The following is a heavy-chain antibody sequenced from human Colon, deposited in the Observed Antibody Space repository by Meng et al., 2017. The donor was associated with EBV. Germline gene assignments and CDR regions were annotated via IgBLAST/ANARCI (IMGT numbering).Heavy chain of an antibody. Sequence: ELQGVGSGGCLIHQGWSCGLSWSAFGFSCSGYWMHWVRQAPGKGLAWVSRINGDGSGTTYADSVKGRFSISRDNAKNTLYLQMNSLRAEDTATYYCARDDASEFDWGQGTLVTVSS. V-gene: IGHV3-74*03. CDR3: ARDDASEFD. J-gene: IGHJ4*02. CDR2: INGDGSGT. D-gene: IGHD3-10*01. CDR1: GFSCSGYW.